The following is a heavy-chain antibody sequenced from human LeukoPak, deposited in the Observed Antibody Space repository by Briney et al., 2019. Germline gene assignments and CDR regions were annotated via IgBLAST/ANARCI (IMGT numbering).Heavy chain of an antibody. Sequence: ASVKVSCKASGYTFNDYYMHWVRQAPGQGLEWMGWINPNSGGTNYAQKFQSRVTMTRDTSISTAYMELSRLRSDDTAVYYCARVYLGVYYHGSSGYSHLDYWGQGTLITVSS. V-gene: IGHV1-2*02. D-gene: IGHD3-22*01. CDR1: GYTFNDYY. CDR3: ARVYLGVYYHGSSGYSHLDY. CDR2: INPNSGGT. J-gene: IGHJ4*02.